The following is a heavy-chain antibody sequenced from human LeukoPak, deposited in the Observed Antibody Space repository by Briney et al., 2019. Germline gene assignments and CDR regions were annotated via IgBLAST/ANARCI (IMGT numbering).Heavy chain of an antibody. V-gene: IGHV3-23*01. CDR3: AKEGTYAFDI. CDR2: ISGSGGST. Sequence: GGSLRLSCPASGFTFSDYSMSWVRQAPGKGLEWVSAISGSGGSTYYADSVKGRFTISRDNSKNTLYLQMNSLRAEDTAVYYCAKEGTYAFDIWGQGTMVTVSS. J-gene: IGHJ3*02. CDR1: GFTFSDYS.